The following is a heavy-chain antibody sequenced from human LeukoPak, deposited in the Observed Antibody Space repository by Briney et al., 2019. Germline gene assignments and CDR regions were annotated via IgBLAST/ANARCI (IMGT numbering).Heavy chain of an antibody. V-gene: IGHV5-51*01. CDR3: ARRSSGYPYYYMDV. J-gene: IGHJ6*03. Sequence: VESLKISCKGSGYSFINYWIGWVRQMPGKGLEWMGIIYPGDSDTTYSPSFQGQVTISADKSISTVYLQWSSLKASDTAMYYCARRSSGYPYYYMDVWGKGTTVTVSS. CDR1: GYSFINYW. CDR2: IYPGDSDT. D-gene: IGHD3-22*01.